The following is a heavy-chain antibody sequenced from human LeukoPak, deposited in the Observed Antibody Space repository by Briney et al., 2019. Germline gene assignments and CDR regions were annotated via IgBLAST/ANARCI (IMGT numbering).Heavy chain of an antibody. CDR2: INPNSGGT. CDR3: ARGLIAAAFLDWFDP. Sequence: ASVKVSCKASGYTFTGYYMHWVRQAPGQGLEWMGWINPNSGGTNYAQKFQGRVTMTRDTSISTAYMELRRLRSDDTAVYYCARGLIAAAFLDWFDPWGQGTLVTVSS. CDR1: GYTFTGYY. D-gene: IGHD6-13*01. V-gene: IGHV1-2*02. J-gene: IGHJ5*02.